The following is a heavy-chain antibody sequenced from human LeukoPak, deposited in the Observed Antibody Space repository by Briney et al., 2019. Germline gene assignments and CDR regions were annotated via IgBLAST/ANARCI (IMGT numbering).Heavy chain of an antibody. Sequence: SETLSLTCTVSGGSISSDYWSWIRQPPGKGLEWIGYIYYRGSTNYNPSLKSRVTISVDTSKNQFSLKLSSVTAADTAVYYCARSGYYDILTGYLNWFDPWGQGTLVTVSS. CDR2: IYYRGST. CDR1: GGSISSDY. CDR3: ARSGYYDILTGYLNWFDP. D-gene: IGHD3-9*01. J-gene: IGHJ5*02. V-gene: IGHV4-59*01.